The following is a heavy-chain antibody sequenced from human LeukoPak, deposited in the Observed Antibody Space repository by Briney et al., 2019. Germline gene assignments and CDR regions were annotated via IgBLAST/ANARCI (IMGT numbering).Heavy chain of an antibody. CDR2: MNPNSGNT. V-gene: IGHV1-8*01. CDR3: ARDRQGSGSYSRGLDP. J-gene: IGHJ5*02. CDR1: GYTFTSYD. D-gene: IGHD3-10*01. Sequence: KPGASVTVSCKASGYTFTSYDINWVRQATGQGLEWMGWMNPNSGNTGYAQKFQGRVTMTRNTSISTAYMELSSLRSEDTAVYYCARDRQGSGSYSRGLDPWGQGTLVTVSS.